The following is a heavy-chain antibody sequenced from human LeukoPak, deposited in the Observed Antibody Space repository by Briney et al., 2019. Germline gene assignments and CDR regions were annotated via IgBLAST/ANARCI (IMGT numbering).Heavy chain of an antibody. CDR1: GYTFTNYW. J-gene: IGHJ4*02. D-gene: IGHD6-19*01. V-gene: IGHV5-51*01. CDR2: IYPGDSDS. CDR3: VRESGYSSGWYPY. Sequence: GESLKISCKGSGYTFTNYWIAWVRQMPGKGLEWMGMIYPGDSDSRYSPSFQGQVTFSADKSISTAYLQWGSLKASDSAVYYCVRESGYSSGWYPYWGQGTLVTVSS.